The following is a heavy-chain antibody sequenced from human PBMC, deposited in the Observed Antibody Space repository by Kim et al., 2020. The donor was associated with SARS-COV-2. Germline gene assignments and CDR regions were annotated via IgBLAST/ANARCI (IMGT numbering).Heavy chain of an antibody. D-gene: IGHD2-15*01. Sequence: DSVKGRFTISRDNSKNTLYLQMNSLRAEDTAVYYCAKSLYCSGANCYSDYWGQGTLVTVSS. J-gene: IGHJ4*02. V-gene: IGHV3-23*03. CDR3: AKSLYCSGANCYSDY.